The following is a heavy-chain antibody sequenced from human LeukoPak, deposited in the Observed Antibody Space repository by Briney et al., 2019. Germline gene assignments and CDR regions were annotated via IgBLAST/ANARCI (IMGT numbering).Heavy chain of an antibody. CDR3: ARDGDIVVVPAAIGGIDY. J-gene: IGHJ4*02. Sequence: PGRPLRLPCAASGFTFSSYGMHWVRQAPGKGLEWVAVIWYDGSNKYYADSVKGRFTISRDNSKNTLYLQMNSLRAEDTAVYYCARDGDIVVVPAAIGGIDYWGQGTLVTVSS. CDR1: GFTFSSYG. V-gene: IGHV3-33*01. CDR2: IWYDGSNK. D-gene: IGHD2-2*01.